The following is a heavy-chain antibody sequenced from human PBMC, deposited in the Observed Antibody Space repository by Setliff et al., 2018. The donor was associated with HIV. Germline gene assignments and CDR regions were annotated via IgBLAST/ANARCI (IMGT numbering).Heavy chain of an antibody. D-gene: IGHD3-16*01. CDR2: IIPMYNIP. Sequence: ASVKVSCKTSGGTLSNYVITWVRQAPGQGLEWMGMIIPMYNIPAYEQKFRGRVTFTADESTSTAYMELSSLSSEDTAVYYCARTLGEDWYFDLWGRGTLVTVSS. CDR1: GGTLSNYV. J-gene: IGHJ2*01. CDR3: ARTLGEDWYFDL. V-gene: IGHV1-69*13.